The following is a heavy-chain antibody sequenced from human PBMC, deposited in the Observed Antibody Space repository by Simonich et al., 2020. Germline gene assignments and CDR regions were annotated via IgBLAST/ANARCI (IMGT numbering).Heavy chain of an antibody. D-gene: IGHD3-22*01. CDR2: ISGSGGST. CDR1: GFTFSSYA. CDR3: AKDLGERITMIVVVIDAFDI. Sequence: GGGLAQPGGSLRLSCAASGFTFSSYAMSWVRQAPGKGLEWVSAISGSGGSTYYADSVKGRFTISRDNSKNTLYLQMNSLRAEDTAVYYCAKDLGERITMIVVVIDAFDIWGQGTMVTVSS. J-gene: IGHJ3*02. V-gene: IGHV3-23*01.